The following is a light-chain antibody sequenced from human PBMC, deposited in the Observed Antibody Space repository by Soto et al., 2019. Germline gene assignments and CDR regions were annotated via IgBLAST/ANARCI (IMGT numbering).Light chain of an antibody. CDR2: DAS. J-gene: IGKJ4*01. V-gene: IGKV3-11*01. Sequence: EIVLTQSPATLSLPPQEKTTHSPRAIQCVSSDLAWYQQKPGQAPRLHIYDASNRATGIPARFSGSGSGTDFTLTISSLEPEDFAVYYCQQRSNWPGLTFGGGTKVDIK. CDR1: QCVSSD. CDR3: QQRSNWPGLT.